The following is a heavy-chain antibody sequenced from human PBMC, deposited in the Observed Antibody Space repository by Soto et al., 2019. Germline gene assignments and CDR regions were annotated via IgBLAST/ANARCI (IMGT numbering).Heavy chain of an antibody. CDR1: GFTFDDYA. CDR2: TSWNSGSI. D-gene: IGHD2-8*01. V-gene: IGHV3-9*01. CDR3: AKELEGYCTNGVCYTGFDY. J-gene: IGHJ4*02. Sequence: EVQLVESGGGLVQPGRSLRLSCAASGFTFDDYAMHWVRQAPGKGLEWVSGTSWNSGSIGYADSVKGRFTISRDNAKNSLYLQMNSLRAEDTALYYCAKELEGYCTNGVCYTGFDYWGQGTLVTVSS.